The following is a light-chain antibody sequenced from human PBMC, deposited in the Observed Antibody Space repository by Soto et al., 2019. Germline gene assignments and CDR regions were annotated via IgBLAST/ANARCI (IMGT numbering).Light chain of an antibody. V-gene: IGKV3-15*01. Sequence: EIVVTQSPATLSVSPGERATLSCRASQSVGNNFAWYQQKPGQAPRLLIIATSTRATGVPARFSGSGSGTELTLTISSLQSEDFAVYFCQQYGDWPLTFGGGAKVEIE. CDR1: QSVGNN. CDR2: ATS. J-gene: IGKJ4*01. CDR3: QQYGDWPLT.